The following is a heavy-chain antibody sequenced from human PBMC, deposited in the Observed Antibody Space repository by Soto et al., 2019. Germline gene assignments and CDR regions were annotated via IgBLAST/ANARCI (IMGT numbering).Heavy chain of an antibody. CDR3: AREGSIAVAGSWFDP. CDR1: LVSCSSNTAA. V-gene: IGHV6-1*01. J-gene: IGHJ5*02. CDR2: TYYRSKWYN. D-gene: IGHD6-13*01. Sequence: PSQPLSPTGALSLVSCSSNTAACDCIRQSPSRGLELLGRTYYRSKWYNDYAVSVKSRITINPDTSKHQFSLQLNSVTPEDTAVYYCAREGSIAVAGSWFDPWGQGTLVTVSS.